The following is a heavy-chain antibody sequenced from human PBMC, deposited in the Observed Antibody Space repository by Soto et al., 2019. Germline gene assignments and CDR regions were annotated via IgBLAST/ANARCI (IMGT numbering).Heavy chain of an antibody. CDR3: ARGPSYSDSYFDH. CDR2: ISYDGNNK. V-gene: IGHV3-30*03. J-gene: IGHJ4*02. Sequence: GSLRLSCAASEFTFSNYAMHWVRQAPGKGLQWLAVISYDGNNKYYADSVEGRFTISRDNSKNTVYLQMNSLRLEDTAVYYCARGPSYSDSYFDHWGQGTLVTVS. D-gene: IGHD4-17*01. CDR1: EFTFSNYA.